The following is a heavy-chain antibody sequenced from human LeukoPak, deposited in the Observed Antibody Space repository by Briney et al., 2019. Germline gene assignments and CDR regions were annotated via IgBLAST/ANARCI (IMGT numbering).Heavy chain of an antibody. Sequence: GRSLRLSCTASGFIFSYYAMHWVRQAPGKGLEWVAIISYDGTDENFADSVEGRFTISRDNSMNTLYLQMKSLRPEDTAVYFCARGGFVTETKYALKYGGKEPLVTVSS. CDR2: ISYDGTDE. V-gene: IGHV3-30*01. CDR1: GFIFSYYA. J-gene: IGHJ4*02. D-gene: IGHD1-7*01. CDR3: ARGGFVTETKYALKY.